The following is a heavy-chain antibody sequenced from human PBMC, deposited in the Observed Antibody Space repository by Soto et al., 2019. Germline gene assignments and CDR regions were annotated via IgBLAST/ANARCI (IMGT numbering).Heavy chain of an antibody. D-gene: IGHD5-12*01. Sequence: EVQLVESGGGLVKPGGSLRLSCAASGFTLSSYTMNWVRQAPGKGLEWVSSISSSSSFIYYADSVKGRFTISRDNAQNSLYLQMSSLRAEDTALYYCARDRGSGYDYVSGLLDYWGQGTLVTVSS. CDR3: ARDRGSGYDYVSGLLDY. CDR2: ISSSSSFI. J-gene: IGHJ4*02. V-gene: IGHV3-21*01. CDR1: GFTLSSYT.